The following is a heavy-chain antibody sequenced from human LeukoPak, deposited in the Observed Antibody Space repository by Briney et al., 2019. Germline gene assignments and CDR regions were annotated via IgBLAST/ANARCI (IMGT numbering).Heavy chain of an antibody. J-gene: IGHJ4*02. CDR2: ISGSGGST. CDR1: GFTISSNY. CDR3: AKDGLVTFDY. Sequence: GGSLRLSCAASGFTISSNYMSWVRQAPGKGLEWVSAISGSGGSTYYADSVKGRFTISRDNSKNTLYLQMNSLRAEDTAVYYCAKDGLVTFDYWGQGTLVTVSS. V-gene: IGHV3-23*01. D-gene: IGHD3/OR15-3a*01.